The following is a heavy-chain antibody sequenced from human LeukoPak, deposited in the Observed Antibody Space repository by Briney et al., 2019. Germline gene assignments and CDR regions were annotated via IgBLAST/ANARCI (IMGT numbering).Heavy chain of an antibody. CDR3: AKDKELSLGDDRHY. V-gene: IGHV3-23*01. CDR1: GFTFSSYV. J-gene: IGHJ4*02. Sequence: PGGSLRLSCAASGFTFSSYVMTWVRQAPGKGLEWVSGISGSGDTYYADSVKGRFTISRDNSKNMVYLQMNSLRAEDTAVYYCAKDKELSLGDDRHYWGQGTLVTVSS. CDR2: ISGSGDT. D-gene: IGHD3-16*02.